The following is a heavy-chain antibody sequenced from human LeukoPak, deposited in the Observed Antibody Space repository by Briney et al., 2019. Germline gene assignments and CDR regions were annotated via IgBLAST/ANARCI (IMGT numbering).Heavy chain of an antibody. CDR3: ARDNRNYPNYYYYMDV. Sequence: PSETLSLTCAVSGYSISSGYYWGWIRQPPGKGLEWIGSIYHSGSTYYNPSLKSRVTISVDTSKNQFSLKLSSVTAADTAVYYCARDNRNYPNYYYYMDVWGKGTTVTVSS. CDR2: IYHSGST. D-gene: IGHD1-7*01. CDR1: GYSISSGYY. J-gene: IGHJ6*03. V-gene: IGHV4-38-2*02.